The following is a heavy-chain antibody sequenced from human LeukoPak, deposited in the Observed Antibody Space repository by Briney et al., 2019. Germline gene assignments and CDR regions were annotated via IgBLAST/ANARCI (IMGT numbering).Heavy chain of an antibody. CDR3: ARGLPDRGATLNWFDP. D-gene: IGHD5-24*01. Sequence: SETLSLTCTVSGGSNSSSSYYWGWIRQPPGKGLEWIGSIYYSGSTYYNPSLKSRVTISVDTSKNQFSLKLSSVTAADTAVYYCARGLPDRGATLNWFDPWGQGTLVTVSS. CDR1: GGSNSSSSYY. V-gene: IGHV4-39*07. J-gene: IGHJ5*02. CDR2: IYYSGST.